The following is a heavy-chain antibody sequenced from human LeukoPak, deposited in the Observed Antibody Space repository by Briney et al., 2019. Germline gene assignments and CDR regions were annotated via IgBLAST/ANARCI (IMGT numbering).Heavy chain of an antibody. J-gene: IGHJ4*02. Sequence: GGSLRLSCAASGFTFSSYAMNWVRQAPGKGLEWVSGISGSGGSTYYADSVKGRFTISRDNSKNTLYLQTNSLRAEDTAVYYCAKPPDSSSLPGWGLGTLVTVSS. CDR3: AKPPDSSSLPG. D-gene: IGHD6-6*01. V-gene: IGHV3-23*01. CDR1: GFTFSSYA. CDR2: ISGSGGST.